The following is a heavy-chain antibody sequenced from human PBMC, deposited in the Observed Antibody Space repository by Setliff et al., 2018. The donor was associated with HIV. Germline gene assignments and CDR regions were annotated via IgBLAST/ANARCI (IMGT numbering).Heavy chain of an antibody. CDR1: GYTFSSYW. CDR2: IQQHGSEI. J-gene: IGHJ4*02. Sequence: GGSLRLSCAASGYTFSSYWMAWVRQCPGKGLEWVANIQQHGSEIHYVASVEGRFTISRDNAKNSLYLQMNSLRAEDTAVYYCAKGHPHSQFLEWLIFPLFYWGQGTLVTVSS. D-gene: IGHD3-3*01. V-gene: IGHV3-7*05. CDR3: AKGHPHSQFLEWLIFPLFY.